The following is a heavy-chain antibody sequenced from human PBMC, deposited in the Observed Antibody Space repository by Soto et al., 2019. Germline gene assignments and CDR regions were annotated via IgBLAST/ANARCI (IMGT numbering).Heavy chain of an antibody. CDR3: ARALGYCSSTSCYHWFDP. J-gene: IGHJ5*02. CDR1: GYTFTSYG. D-gene: IGHD2-2*01. Sequence: ASVKVSCKASGYTFTSYGISWVRQAPGQGLEWMGWISAYNGNTNYAQKLQGRVTMTTDTSTSTAYMELRSLRSDDTAVYYCARALGYCSSTSCYHWFDPWGQGTLVTVSS. CDR2: ISAYNGNT. V-gene: IGHV1-18*01.